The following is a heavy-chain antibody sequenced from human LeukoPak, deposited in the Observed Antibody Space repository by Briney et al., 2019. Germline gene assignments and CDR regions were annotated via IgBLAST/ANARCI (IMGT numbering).Heavy chain of an antibody. CDR3: AYGRGKAVADY. D-gene: IGHD6-19*01. CDR2: INPSGGST. V-gene: IGHV1-46*01. Sequence: ASVKVSCKASGYTFTSYYIHWVRQAPGQGLEWMGIINPSGGSTNYAQKFQGRVTMTRDTSTSTVYMELSSLRSEDTAVYYCAYGRGKAVADYWGQGTLVTVSS. CDR1: GYTFTSYY. J-gene: IGHJ4*02.